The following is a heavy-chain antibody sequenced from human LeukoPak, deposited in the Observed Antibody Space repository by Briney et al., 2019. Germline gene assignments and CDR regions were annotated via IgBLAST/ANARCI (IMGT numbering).Heavy chain of an antibody. Sequence: GGSLRLSCAASGFTFSISPMSWVRQAPGKGLEWVSAISGSGGGTYYADSVKGRFTISRDNSKNTLYLQMNSLRAEDTALYYSAKGAYYYDSSGYFDYWGQGTLVTVSS. V-gene: IGHV3-23*01. D-gene: IGHD3-22*01. CDR2: ISGSGGGT. CDR3: AKGAYYYDSSGYFDY. J-gene: IGHJ4*02. CDR1: GFTFSISP.